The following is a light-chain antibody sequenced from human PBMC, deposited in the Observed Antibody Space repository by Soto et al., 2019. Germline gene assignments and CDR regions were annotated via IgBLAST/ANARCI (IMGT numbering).Light chain of an antibody. CDR1: QSISSN. CDR3: QQSYSTPFT. Sequence: DIQMTQSPSSLPASVGDRVTITCRAGQSISSNLNWYQQRPGKAPELLIFAASSLQSGVPSRFSGRGSGTDFTLTISSLQPADFATYYCQQSYSTPFTFGPGTRVDLK. CDR2: AAS. J-gene: IGKJ3*01. V-gene: IGKV1-39*01.